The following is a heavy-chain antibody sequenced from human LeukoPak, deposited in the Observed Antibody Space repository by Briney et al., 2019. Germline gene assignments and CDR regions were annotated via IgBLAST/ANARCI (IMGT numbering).Heavy chain of an antibody. Sequence: GASVKVSCKASGYTFTGYYMHWVRQAPGQGLEWMGWISAYNGNTNYAQKLQGRVTMTTDTSTSTAYMELRSLRSDDTAVYYCARSSGWYLPSDYWGQGTLVTVSS. CDR1: GYTFTGYY. V-gene: IGHV1-18*04. CDR2: ISAYNGNT. J-gene: IGHJ4*02. D-gene: IGHD6-19*01. CDR3: ARSSGWYLPSDY.